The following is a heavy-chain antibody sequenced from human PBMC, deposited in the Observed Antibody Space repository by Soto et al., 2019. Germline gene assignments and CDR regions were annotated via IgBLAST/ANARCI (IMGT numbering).Heavy chain of an antibody. D-gene: IGHD2-15*01. CDR3: ARGRVAATGNDAFDI. Sequence: SETLSLTCTVSGGSISGYYWSWIRQPPGKGLEWIGYIYYSGSTYYNPSLKSRVTISVDTSKNQFSLKLSSVTAADTAVYYCARGRVAATGNDAFDIWGQGTMVTVSS. J-gene: IGHJ3*02. CDR2: IYYSGST. V-gene: IGHV4-59*12. CDR1: GGSISGYY.